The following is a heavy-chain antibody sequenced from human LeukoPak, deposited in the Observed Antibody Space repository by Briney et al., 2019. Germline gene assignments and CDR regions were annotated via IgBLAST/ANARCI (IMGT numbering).Heavy chain of an antibody. D-gene: IGHD2/OR15-2a*01. CDR3: ARGWFSQYFFHYFDY. CDR1: GGTFSSYA. Sequence: GASVKVSCKASGGTFSSYAISWVRQAPGQGLEWMGGIIPIFGTANYARKFQGRVTITADESTSTAYMELSSLRSEDTAVYSCARGWFSQYFFHYFDYWGQGTLVTVSS. J-gene: IGHJ4*02. V-gene: IGHV1-69*13. CDR2: IIPIFGTA.